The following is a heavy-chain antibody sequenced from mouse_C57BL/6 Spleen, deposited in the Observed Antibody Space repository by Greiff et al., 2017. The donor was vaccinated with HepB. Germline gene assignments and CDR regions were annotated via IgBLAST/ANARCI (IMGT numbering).Heavy chain of an antibody. J-gene: IGHJ2*01. V-gene: IGHV1-63*01. CDR1: GYTFTNYW. CDR3: ARGDGGKAFFDY. D-gene: IGHD1-1*01. CDR2: IYPGGGYT. Sequence: VQLQESGAELVRPGTSVKMSCKASGYTFTNYWIGWAKQRPGHGLEWIGDIYPGGGYTNYNEKFKGKATLTADKSSSTAYMQFSSLTSEDSAIYYCARGDGGKAFFDYWGQGTTLTVSS.